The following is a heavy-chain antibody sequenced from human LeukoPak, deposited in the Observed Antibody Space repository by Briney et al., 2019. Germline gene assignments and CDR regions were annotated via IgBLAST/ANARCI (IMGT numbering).Heavy chain of an antibody. J-gene: IGHJ4*02. CDR1: GFSFSSYA. D-gene: IGHD2-15*01. Sequence: PGGSLRLSCAASGFSFSSYAMHWVRQAPGKGLEYVSAISNTGGSTYYVDSVKGRFTISRDNSKNTLYLQMNSLRAEDTAVYYCAKDQYCSGESCPHQRGFHYWGQGTLVTVSS. CDR3: AKDQYCSGESCPHQRGFHY. CDR2: ISNTGGST. V-gene: IGHV3-64*04.